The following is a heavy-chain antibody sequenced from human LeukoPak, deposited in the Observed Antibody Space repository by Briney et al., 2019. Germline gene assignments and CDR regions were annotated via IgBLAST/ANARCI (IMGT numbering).Heavy chain of an antibody. CDR1: GGSISSSSYY. CDR2: IYYIGIT. CDR3: ARGPVVVVAATHYFDS. V-gene: IGHV4-39*07. Sequence: PSETLSLTCTVSGGSISSSSYYWGWIRQPPGKGLEWIGSIYYIGITYFNPSLKGRVTVSVDTSRKHFSLKLTSVTAADTAVYYCARGPVVVVAATHYFDSWGQGTLVTVSS. D-gene: IGHD2-15*01. J-gene: IGHJ4*02.